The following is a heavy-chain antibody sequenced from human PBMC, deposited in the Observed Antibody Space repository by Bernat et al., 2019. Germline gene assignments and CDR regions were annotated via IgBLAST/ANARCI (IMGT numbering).Heavy chain of an antibody. CDR3: AKERYSSSSQQDSD. D-gene: IGHD6-6*01. CDR1: GFTFSSYG. CDR2: ISEGGSNN. Sequence: QVQLVESGGGVVQPGRSLRLSCAASGFTFSSYGMHWVRQAPGKGLEWVAVISEGGSNNYYAESVKSRFTISSDNSKNTLYLERNSLRAEDTAVYYCAKERYSSSSQQDSDWGQGTLVTVSS. V-gene: IGHV3-30*18. J-gene: IGHJ4*02.